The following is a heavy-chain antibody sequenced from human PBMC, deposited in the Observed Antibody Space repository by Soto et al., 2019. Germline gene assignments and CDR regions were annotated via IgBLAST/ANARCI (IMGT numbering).Heavy chain of an antibody. Sequence: PGGSLRLSCAASGFTFSSYGMHWVRQAPGKGLEWVAVISYDGSNKYYADSVKGRFTISRDNFKNTLYLQMNSLRAEDTAVYYCAKDSVVAAAVAVNWGQGTLVTVSS. CDR3: AKDSVVAAAVAVN. J-gene: IGHJ4*02. V-gene: IGHV3-30*18. CDR1: GFTFSSYG. CDR2: ISYDGSNK. D-gene: IGHD6-19*01.